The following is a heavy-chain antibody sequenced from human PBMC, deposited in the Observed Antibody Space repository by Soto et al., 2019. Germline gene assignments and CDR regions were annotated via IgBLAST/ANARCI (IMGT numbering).Heavy chain of an antibody. CDR2: IYYLGNT. V-gene: IGHV4-39*01. CDR3: ARGDDFWSGYSLFDY. J-gene: IGHJ4*02. D-gene: IGHD3-3*01. CDR1: GGSISSGPSY. Sequence: PSETLSLTCTVSGGSISSGPSYWGWIRQPPGQGLEWVGSIYYLGNTYYNSSLGSRVAISVDKSKNQFSLKLSSVTAADTAVYYCARGDDFWSGYSLFDYWGQGTLVTVSS.